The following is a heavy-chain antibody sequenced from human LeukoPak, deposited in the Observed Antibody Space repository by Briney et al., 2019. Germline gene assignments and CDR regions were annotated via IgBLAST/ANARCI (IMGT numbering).Heavy chain of an antibody. V-gene: IGHV3-30*02. D-gene: IGHD3-9*01. Sequence: GGSLRLSCAASGFTFGSYGMHWVRQAPGKGLEWVTFIRSDGSNKYYADSVKGRFTISRDNSKNTLYLQMNSLRAEDTAVYYCASGGRYFDWLLYHVMEYFQHWGQGTLVTVSS. CDR1: GFTFGSYG. J-gene: IGHJ1*01. CDR3: ASGGRYFDWLLYHVMEYFQH. CDR2: IRSDGSNK.